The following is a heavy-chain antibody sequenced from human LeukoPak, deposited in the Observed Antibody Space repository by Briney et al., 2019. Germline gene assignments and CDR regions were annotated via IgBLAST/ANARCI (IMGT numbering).Heavy chain of an antibody. J-gene: IGHJ4*01. D-gene: IGHD3-16*01. CDR2: INPNSGGT. V-gene: IGHV1-2*02. Sequence: ASVKVSCKASGYTFTGYYMHWVRQAPGQGLEWMGWINPNSGGTNYAQKFQGRVTMTRDTSISTAYMELSSLRSEDTAVYYCARDFAPYGTSFNYWGQGTLVTVSS. CDR1: GYTFTGYY. CDR3: ARDFAPYGTSFNY.